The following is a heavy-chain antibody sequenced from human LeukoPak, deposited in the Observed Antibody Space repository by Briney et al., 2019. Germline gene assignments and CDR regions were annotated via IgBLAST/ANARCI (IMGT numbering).Heavy chain of an antibody. J-gene: IGHJ5*02. D-gene: IGHD6-19*01. CDR2: MSTGGSLQ. V-gene: IGHV3-30*01. CDR3: GRQVAPGQWLVNL. Sequence: GGSLRLSCVASGLTFSNYAIHWVRRPPGKGLEWVAVMSTGGSLQYYANSVKGRFTISRDNYKSTLFLQMNSLSAADTAVYYCGRQVAPGQWLVNLWGQGTLVTVSS. CDR1: GLTFSNYA.